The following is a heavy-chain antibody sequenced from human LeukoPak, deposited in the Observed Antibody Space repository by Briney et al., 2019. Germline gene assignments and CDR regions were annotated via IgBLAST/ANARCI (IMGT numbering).Heavy chain of an antibody. CDR1: GFTFSSYA. Sequence: GGSLRLSCAASGFTFSSYAMSWVRQAPGKGLEGVSAVSGSVGSTYYAHSRKGRFTISRDNSKNTLYLQMDRLRAEDTAVYYCAKGISGYYYYGMDVWGQGTTVTVSS. V-gene: IGHV3-23*01. D-gene: IGHD3-10*01. CDR2: VSGSVGST. CDR3: AKGISGYYYYGMDV. J-gene: IGHJ6*02.